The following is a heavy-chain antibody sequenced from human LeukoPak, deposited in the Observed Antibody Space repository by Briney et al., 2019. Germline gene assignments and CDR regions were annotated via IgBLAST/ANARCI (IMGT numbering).Heavy chain of an antibody. CDR3: AAGPLSRERWFDP. CDR1: GYTLTELS. V-gene: IGHV1-24*01. D-gene: IGHD1-1*01. CDR2: FDPEDGET. J-gene: IGHJ5*02. Sequence: ASVKVSCKVSGYTLTELSMHWVRQAPGKGLEWMGGFDPEDGETIYAQKFQGRVTMTEDTSTNTAYMELSSLRSEDTAVYYCAAGPLSRERWFDPWGQGTLVTVSS.